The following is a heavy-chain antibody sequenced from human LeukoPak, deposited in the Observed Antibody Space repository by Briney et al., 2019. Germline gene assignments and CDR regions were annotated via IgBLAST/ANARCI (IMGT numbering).Heavy chain of an antibody. CDR1: GYTFTGYY. D-gene: IGHD3-9*01. J-gene: IGHJ3*02. Sequence: ASVKVSCKASGYTFTGYYMHWVRQAPGQGLEWMGWINPNSGGTNYAQKFQGRVTMTRDTSISTAYMELSRLRSDDTAVYYCARERSIGILTGYSTPRAFDIWGQGTMVTVSS. CDR3: ARERSIGILTGYSTPRAFDI. V-gene: IGHV1-2*02. CDR2: INPNSGGT.